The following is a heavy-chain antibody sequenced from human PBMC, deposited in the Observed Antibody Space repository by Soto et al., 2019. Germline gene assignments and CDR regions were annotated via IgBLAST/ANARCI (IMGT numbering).Heavy chain of an antibody. V-gene: IGHV3-23*01. CDR1: GFTFSSYA. D-gene: IGHD2-8*01. Sequence: PGGSLRLSCAASGFTFSSYAMSWVRQAPGKGLEWVSAISGSGGSTYYADSVKGRFTISRDNSKNTLYLQMNSLRAEDTAVYYYAKDHGIVLMVYAIHYDYWGQGTLVTVSS. CDR2: ISGSGGST. CDR3: AKDHGIVLMVYAIHYDY. J-gene: IGHJ4*02.